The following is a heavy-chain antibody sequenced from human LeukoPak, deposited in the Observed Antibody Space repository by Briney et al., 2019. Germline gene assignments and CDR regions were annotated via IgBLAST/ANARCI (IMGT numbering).Heavy chain of an antibody. J-gene: IGHJ4*02. CDR1: GFTFSSYS. CDR3: ARVTHRGWYSFGFFDY. Sequence: GGSLRLSCAASGFTFSSYSMNWVRQAPGKGLEWVSSISSSSSYIYYADSVKGRFTISRDNAKNSLYLQMNSLRAEDTAVYYCARVTHRGWYSFGFFDYWGQGTLVTVSS. CDR2: ISSSSSYI. D-gene: IGHD6-19*01. V-gene: IGHV3-21*04.